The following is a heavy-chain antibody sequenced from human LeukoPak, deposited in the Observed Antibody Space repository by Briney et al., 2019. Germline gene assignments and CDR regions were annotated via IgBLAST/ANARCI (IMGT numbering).Heavy chain of an antibody. CDR3: ARHPTYCSSTSCYYDY. CDR2: IIPIFGTA. Sequence: SVTVSCKASGGTFSSYAISWVRPAPGQGLEWMGGIIPIFGTANYAQKFQGRVTITADESTTTAYMELSSLRSEDTAVYYCARHPTYCSSTSCYYDYWGQGTLVTVCS. J-gene: IGHJ4*02. V-gene: IGHV1-69*13. D-gene: IGHD2-2*01. CDR1: GGTFSSYA.